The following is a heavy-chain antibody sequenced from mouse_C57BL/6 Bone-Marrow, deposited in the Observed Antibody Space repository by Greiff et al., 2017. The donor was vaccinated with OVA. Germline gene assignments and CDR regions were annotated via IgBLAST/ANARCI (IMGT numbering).Heavy chain of an antibody. Sequence: EVQVVESGAELVRPGASVKLSCTASGFNIKDDYMHWVKQRPEQGLEWIGWIDPENGDTEYASKFQGKATITADTSSNTAYLQLSSLTSEDTAVYYCTTPITTVVARAYWGQGTLVTVSA. CDR3: TTPITTVVARAY. CDR1: GFNIKDDY. CDR2: IDPENGDT. J-gene: IGHJ3*01. D-gene: IGHD1-1*01. V-gene: IGHV14-4*01.